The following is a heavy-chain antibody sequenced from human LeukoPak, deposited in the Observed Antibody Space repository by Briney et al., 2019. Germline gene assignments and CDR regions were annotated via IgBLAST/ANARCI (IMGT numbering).Heavy chain of an antibody. CDR1: GFTFNSYW. CDR2: IDSDGSEK. V-gene: IGHV3-7*01. D-gene: IGHD3-10*01. Sequence: GSLRLSCAASGFTFNSYWMSWVRQAPGKGLEWVGNIDSDGSEKQYGDSVKGRFTTSRENATNSLYLQMNSLRAEDTAIYYCARIYYFGDTNWRYFDNWGQGTLVTVSS. CDR3: ARIYYFGDTNWRYFDN. J-gene: IGHJ4*02.